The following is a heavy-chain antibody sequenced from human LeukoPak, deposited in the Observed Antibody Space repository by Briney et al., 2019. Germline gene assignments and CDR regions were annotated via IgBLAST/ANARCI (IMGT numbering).Heavy chain of an antibody. D-gene: IGHD1-26*01. J-gene: IGHJ3*02. CDR1: GYSFTSYW. Sequence: GESLKISCKGSGYSFTSYWIGWVRQMPGKGLEGMGMIYPGDSDTRYSPSFQGQVTISADKSISTAYLQWSSLKASDTAMYYCARSDIIVGATAFDIWGQGTMVTVSS. V-gene: IGHV5-51*01. CDR3: ARSDIIVGATAFDI. CDR2: IYPGDSDT.